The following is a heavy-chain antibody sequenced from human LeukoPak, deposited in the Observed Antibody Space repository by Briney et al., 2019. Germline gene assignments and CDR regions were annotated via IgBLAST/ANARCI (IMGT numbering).Heavy chain of an antibody. CDR2: ISSSSNYI. V-gene: IGHV3-21*01. CDR3: AVLAAAGDY. D-gene: IGHD6-13*01. Sequence: GGSLRLSCAASGFTFSSYSMNWVRQAPGKGLDWVSSISSSSNYIYYADSVKSRFTISRDNAKNSLFLQMNSLRAEDTAVYYCAVLAAAGDYWGQGTLVTVSS. J-gene: IGHJ4*02. CDR1: GFTFSSYS.